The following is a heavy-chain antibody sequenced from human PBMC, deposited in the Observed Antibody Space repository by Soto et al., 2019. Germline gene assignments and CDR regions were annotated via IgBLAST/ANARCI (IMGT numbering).Heavy chain of an antibody. V-gene: IGHV3-23*01. CDR3: AKRRGAGGHFDY. Sequence: GGSLRLSCAASGFTFSSYAMGWVRQGPGKGLEWVAVVSIGGSTHYADSVRGRFTISRDNSKNTLSLQMNSLTAEDTAVYFCAKRRGAGGHFDYWGQGALVTAPQ. D-gene: IGHD2-15*01. CDR2: VSIGGST. J-gene: IGHJ4*02. CDR1: GFTFSSYA.